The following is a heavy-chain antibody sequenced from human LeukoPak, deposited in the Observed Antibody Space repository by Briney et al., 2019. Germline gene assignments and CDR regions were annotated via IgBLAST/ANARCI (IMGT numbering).Heavy chain of an antibody. CDR3: ATSRGTLFNWFDP. CDR1: GGSISSYY. D-gene: IGHD1-26*01. V-gene: IGHV4-59*01. CDR2: IYYSGST. J-gene: IGHJ5*02. Sequence: SETLSLTCTVSGGSISSYYWSWIRQPPGKGLEWIGYIYYSGSTNYNPSLKSRVTISVDTSKNQFSLKLSSVTAADTAVYYCATSRGTLFNWFDPWGQGTLVTVSS.